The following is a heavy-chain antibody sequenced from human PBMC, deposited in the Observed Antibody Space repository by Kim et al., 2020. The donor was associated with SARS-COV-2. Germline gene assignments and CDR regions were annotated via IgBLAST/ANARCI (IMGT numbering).Heavy chain of an antibody. CDR3: ARDGLGYCSSTSCYGYYYYYYMDV. Sequence: GGSLRLSCAASGFTFSSYAMHWVRQAPGKGLEWVAVISYDGSNKYYADSVKGRFTISRDNSKNTLYLQMNSLRAEDTAVYYCARDGLGYCSSTSCYGYYYYYYMDVWGKGTTVTVSS. V-gene: IGHV3-30-3*01. CDR1: GFTFSSYA. D-gene: IGHD2-2*01. CDR2: ISYDGSNK. J-gene: IGHJ6*03.